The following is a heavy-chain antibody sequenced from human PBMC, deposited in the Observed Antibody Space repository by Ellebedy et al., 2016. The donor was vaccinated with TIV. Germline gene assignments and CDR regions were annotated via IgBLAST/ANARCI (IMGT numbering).Heavy chain of an antibody. CDR2: FDPEDGET. Sequence: AASVKVSCKVSGYTLTELSMHWVRQAPGKGLEWMGGFDPEDGETIYAQKFQGRVTMTEDTSTDTAYMELSSLRSEDTAVYYCATDLSLKIAARPHYHFDYWGQGTLVTVSS. CDR1: GYTLTELS. V-gene: IGHV1-24*01. CDR3: ATDLSLKIAARPHYHFDY. J-gene: IGHJ4*02. D-gene: IGHD6-6*01.